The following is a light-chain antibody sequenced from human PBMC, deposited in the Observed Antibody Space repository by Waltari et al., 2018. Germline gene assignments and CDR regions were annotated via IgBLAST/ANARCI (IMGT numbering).Light chain of an antibody. Sequence: DIVMTQSPDSLAVSLGERATINCKSSQTVFYSSNNKNYLAWYQHKSGQPPKLLFYWASTRESGVPDRFSASGSGTDFTLSISSLQAEDVAVYYCQQYHTSPFTFGPGTKVDI. CDR3: QQYHTSPFT. CDR1: QTVFYSSNNKNY. V-gene: IGKV4-1*01. J-gene: IGKJ3*01. CDR2: WAS.